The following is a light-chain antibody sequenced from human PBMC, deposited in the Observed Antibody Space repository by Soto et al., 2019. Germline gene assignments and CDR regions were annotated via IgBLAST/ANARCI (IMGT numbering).Light chain of an antibody. CDR2: HTS. CDR3: QQTTGSPYT. J-gene: IGKJ2*01. V-gene: IGKV1-39*01. Sequence: DIQMTQSPSSLSASVGDRVTITCRASQTITNYLNWYQQRPGKAPKLLIFHTSTLPSGVPSRFSGNGSGTDFTLMISSLQPEDFATYYCQQTTGSPYTFGQGTKVEI. CDR1: QTITNY.